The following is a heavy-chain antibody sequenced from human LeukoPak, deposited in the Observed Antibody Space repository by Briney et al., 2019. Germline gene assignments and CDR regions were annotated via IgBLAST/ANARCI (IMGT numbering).Heavy chain of an antibody. D-gene: IGHD1-26*01. CDR3: AKDLLQGSY. J-gene: IGHJ4*02. CDR1: GFTFSSYG. Sequence: PGGPLRLSCAASGFTFSSYGMHWVRQAPGKGLEWVAVISYDGSNKYYADSVKGRFTISRDNSKNTLYLQMNSLRAEDTAVYYCAKDLLQGSYWGQGTLVTVSS. V-gene: IGHV3-30*18. CDR2: ISYDGSNK.